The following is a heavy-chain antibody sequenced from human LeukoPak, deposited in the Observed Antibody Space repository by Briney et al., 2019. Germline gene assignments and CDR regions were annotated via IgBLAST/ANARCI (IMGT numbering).Heavy chain of an antibody. CDR1: GGTFSSYA. Sequence: GASVKVSCKASGGTFSSYAISWVRQAPGQGLEWMGRIIPILGTANYAQKFQGRVTITTDESTSTAYMELSSLRSEDTAVYYCARAKVVPAAMGAFDIWGQGTMVTVSS. D-gene: IGHD2-2*01. J-gene: IGHJ3*02. V-gene: IGHV1-69*11. CDR2: IIPILGTA. CDR3: ARAKVVPAAMGAFDI.